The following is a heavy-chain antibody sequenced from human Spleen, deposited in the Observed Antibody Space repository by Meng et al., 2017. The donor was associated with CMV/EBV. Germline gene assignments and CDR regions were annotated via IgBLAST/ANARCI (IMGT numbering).Heavy chain of an antibody. D-gene: IGHD3-3*01. V-gene: IGHV1-46*01. CDR3: ARDVSTIFGVVILGADY. Sequence: ASVKVSCKASGYTFTSYYMHWVRQAPGQGLEWMGIINPSGGSTSYAQKFQGRVTMTRDTSTSTVYMELSSLRSEDTAVYYCARDVSTIFGVVILGADYWDQGTLVTVSS. J-gene: IGHJ4*02. CDR1: GYTFTSYY. CDR2: INPSGGST.